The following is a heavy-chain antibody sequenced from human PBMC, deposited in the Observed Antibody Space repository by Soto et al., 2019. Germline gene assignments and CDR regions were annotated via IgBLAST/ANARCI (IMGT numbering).Heavy chain of an antibody. V-gene: IGHV3-73*01. CDR3: STSPDADCSGSCRNWFDP. J-gene: IGHJ5*02. D-gene: IGHD2-15*01. CDR2: IKTKPNSYAT. CDR1: GFASSGSA. Sequence: GGSLRLSCAAYGFASSGSAIHWVRQASGKGLEWVGRIKTKPNSYATAYGESVKGRFIISRDDSTNTAYLHMNSLKTEDTAVYYCSTSPDADCSGSCRNWFDPWGQGTLVTVSS.